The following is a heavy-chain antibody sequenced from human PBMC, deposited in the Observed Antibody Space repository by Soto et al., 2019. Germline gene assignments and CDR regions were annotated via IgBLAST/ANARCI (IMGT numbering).Heavy chain of an antibody. J-gene: IGHJ4*02. Sequence: QVQLVESGGGVVQPGRSLRLSCAASGFTFSSYGMHWVRQAPGKGLEWVAGIWYDGSNKYYADSVKGRFTISRDNSKNTLYLQMNSLRAEDTAVYYCARATSCGAVAGPYFDYWGQGTLVTVSS. CDR3: ARATSCGAVAGPYFDY. D-gene: IGHD6-19*01. CDR2: IWYDGSNK. V-gene: IGHV3-33*01. CDR1: GFTFSSYG.